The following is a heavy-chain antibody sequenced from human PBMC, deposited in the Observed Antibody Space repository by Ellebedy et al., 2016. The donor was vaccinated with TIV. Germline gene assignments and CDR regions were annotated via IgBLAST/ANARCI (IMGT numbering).Heavy chain of an antibody. D-gene: IGHD3-10*01. CDR2: ISNDGRSK. CDR1: GFTFSDYG. J-gene: IGHJ4*02. V-gene: IGHV3-30*03. Sequence: GESLKISCVASGFTFSDYGKHWVRQAPGKGLEWVSNISNDGRSKKHSDSVRGRFTISKDNSESTLYLRMDNHRPDDSAVYYCAPVGTNNVKKGFAYWGQGTLVTVSS. CDR3: APVGTNNVKKGFAY.